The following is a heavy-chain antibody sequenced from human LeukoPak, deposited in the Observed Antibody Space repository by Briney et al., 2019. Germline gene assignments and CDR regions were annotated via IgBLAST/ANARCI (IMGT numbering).Heavy chain of an antibody. CDR2: ISGSGGST. D-gene: IGHD5-18*01. V-gene: IGHV3-23*01. Sequence: GGSLRLSCAASGFSFSRAWMSWVRQAPGKGLEWVSAISGSGGSTYYADSVKGRFTISRDNSKNTLYLQMNSLRAEDTAVYYCAKEILYSKFNWFDPWGQGTLVTVSS. CDR1: GFSFSRAW. CDR3: AKEILYSKFNWFDP. J-gene: IGHJ5*02.